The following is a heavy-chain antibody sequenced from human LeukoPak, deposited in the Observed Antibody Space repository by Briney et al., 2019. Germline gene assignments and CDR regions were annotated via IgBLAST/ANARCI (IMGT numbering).Heavy chain of an antibody. D-gene: IGHD3-22*01. CDR2: IYYSGST. J-gene: IGHJ3*02. CDR1: GGSISSYY. CDR3: ARDLYYYDSSGYPHAFDI. Sequence: SETLSLTCTVSGGSISSYYWSWIRQPPGKGLEWIGYIYYSGSTNYNPSLKSRVTISADTSKNQFSLKLSSVTAADTAAYYCARDLYYYDSSGYPHAFDIWGQGTMVTVSS. V-gene: IGHV4-59*01.